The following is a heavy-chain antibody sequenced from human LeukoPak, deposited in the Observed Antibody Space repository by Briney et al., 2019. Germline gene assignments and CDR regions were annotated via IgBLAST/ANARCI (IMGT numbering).Heavy chain of an antibody. Sequence: SEKVSCKASGFTFITSAVQWVRQARGQRLEWIGWIVVGSGNTNYGQKFQERVTITGDMSTSTAYMELSSLRSEDTAVYYCARDLPNLEMATLDDAFDIWGQGTMVTVSS. V-gene: IGHV1-58*01. CDR2: IVVGSGNT. CDR3: ARDLPNLEMATLDDAFDI. J-gene: IGHJ3*02. CDR1: GFTFITSA. D-gene: IGHD5-24*01.